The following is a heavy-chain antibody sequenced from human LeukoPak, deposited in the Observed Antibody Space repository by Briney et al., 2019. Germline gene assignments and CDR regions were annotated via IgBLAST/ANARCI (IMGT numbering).Heavy chain of an antibody. Sequence: SVKVSCKASGGTFSSYAISWVRQAPGQGLEWMGGIIPIFGTANYAQKFQGRVTITADESTSTAYMELSSLRSEDTAVYYCARDWAAEYSSSAHAFDIWGQGTMVTVSS. CDR1: GGTFSSYA. V-gene: IGHV1-69*13. CDR2: IIPIFGTA. CDR3: ARDWAAEYSSSAHAFDI. D-gene: IGHD6-6*01. J-gene: IGHJ3*02.